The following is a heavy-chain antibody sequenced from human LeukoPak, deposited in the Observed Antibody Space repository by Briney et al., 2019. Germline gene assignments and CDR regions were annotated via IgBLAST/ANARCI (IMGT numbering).Heavy chain of an antibody. D-gene: IGHD4-11*01. V-gene: IGHV3-21*01. CDR3: ARVMTTVTTGPPFDP. CDR1: GFIFSDYT. J-gene: IGHJ5*02. CDR2: ISRSSSYI. Sequence: PGGSLRLSCEASGFIFSDYTFNWVRQAPGKGLDWVSSISRSSSYIYYADSVRGRFTISRDNANNSLYLHMNGLRAEDTAMYYCARVMTTVTTGPPFDPWGQGTLVTVSS.